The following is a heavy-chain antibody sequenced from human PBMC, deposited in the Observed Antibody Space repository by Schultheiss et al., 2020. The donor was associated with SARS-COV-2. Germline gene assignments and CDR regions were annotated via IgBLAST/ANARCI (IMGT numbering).Heavy chain of an antibody. Sequence: GGSLRLSCAASGFTFSSYGMHWVRQAPGKGLEWVAVISYDGSNKYYADSVKGRFTISRDNSKNTLYLQMNSLRAEDTAVYYCAKALYCSGGSCYSVVGYWGQGTLVTVSS. J-gene: IGHJ4*02. CDR1: GFTFSSYG. CDR2: ISYDGSNK. V-gene: IGHV3-33*05. CDR3: AKALYCSGGSCYSVVGY. D-gene: IGHD2-15*01.